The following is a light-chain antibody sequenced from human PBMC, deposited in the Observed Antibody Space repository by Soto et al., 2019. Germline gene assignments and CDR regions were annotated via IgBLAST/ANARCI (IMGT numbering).Light chain of an antibody. CDR3: QQYNSYPT. V-gene: IGKV1-5*01. CDR2: DAS. Sequence: DIQMTQSPSTLSASVGDRVTITCRASQSISSWLAWYQQKPGQAPKLLIYDASSLESGVQSRFSGSGSGTEFTLTISSLQPDDFATYYCQQYNSYPTFGQGTKLEIK. CDR1: QSISSW. J-gene: IGKJ2*01.